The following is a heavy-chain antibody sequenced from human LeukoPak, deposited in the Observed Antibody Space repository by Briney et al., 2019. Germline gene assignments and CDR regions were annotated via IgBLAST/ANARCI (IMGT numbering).Heavy chain of an antibody. V-gene: IGHV4-4*09. CDR3: ARLAYYYGSGSYRTYYYMDV. J-gene: IGHJ6*03. Sequence: SETLSLTCTVSGGSISSYYWSWIRQPPGKGLEWIGYIYTSGSTNNNPSLKSRVTISVDTSKNQFSLKLSSVTAADTAVYYCARLAYYYGSGSYRTYYYMDVWGKGTTVTVSS. CDR2: IYTSGST. CDR1: GGSISSYY. D-gene: IGHD3-10*01.